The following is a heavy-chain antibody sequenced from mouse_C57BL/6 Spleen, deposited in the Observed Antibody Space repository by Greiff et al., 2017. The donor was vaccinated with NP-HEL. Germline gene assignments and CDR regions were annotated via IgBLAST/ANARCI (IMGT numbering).Heavy chain of an antibody. D-gene: IGHD2-3*01. CDR3: ARRNYDGDYYFDY. V-gene: IGHV1-52*01. CDR1: GYTFTSYW. CDR2: IDPSDSET. Sequence: QVQLKESGAELVRPGSSVKLSCKASGYTFTSYWMHWVKQRPIQGLEWIGNIDPSDSETHYNQKFKDKATLTVDKSSSTAYMQLSSLTSEDSAVYYCARRNYDGDYYFDYWGQGTTLTVSS. J-gene: IGHJ2*01.